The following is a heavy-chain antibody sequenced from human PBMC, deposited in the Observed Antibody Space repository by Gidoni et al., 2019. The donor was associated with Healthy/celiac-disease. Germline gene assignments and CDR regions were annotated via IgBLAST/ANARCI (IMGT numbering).Heavy chain of an antibody. Sequence: EVQLVESGGGLVQPGGSLRLSCAASGFTFSSYWMHWVRQAPGKGLVWVSRINSDGSSTSYADSVKGRFTISRDNAKNTLYLQMNSLRAEDTAVYYCATPRAGGYYSLDAFDIWGQGTMVTVSS. CDR1: GFTFSSYW. D-gene: IGHD3-22*01. V-gene: IGHV3-74*01. CDR2: INSDGSST. J-gene: IGHJ3*02. CDR3: ATPRAGGYYSLDAFDI.